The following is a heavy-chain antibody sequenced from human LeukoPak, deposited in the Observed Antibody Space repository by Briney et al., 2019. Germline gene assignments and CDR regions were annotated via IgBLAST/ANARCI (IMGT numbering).Heavy chain of an antibody. D-gene: IGHD3-22*01. CDR3: ARDNYDSSGYYEHALDL. V-gene: IGHV4-59*12. CDR2: IYYSGST. J-gene: IGHJ3*01. CDR1: GGSISSYY. Sequence: PSETLSLTCTVSGGSISSYYWSWIRKPPGKGLEWIGYIYYSGSTNYNPSLKSRVTISVDTSKNQFSLKMTSLTAADTAVYYCARDNYDSSGYYEHALDLWGQGTMVTVSS.